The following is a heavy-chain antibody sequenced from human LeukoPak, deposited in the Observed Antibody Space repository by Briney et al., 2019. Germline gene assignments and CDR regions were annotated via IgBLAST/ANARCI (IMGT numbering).Heavy chain of an antibody. CDR3: ARAYPTQVGAQGY. V-gene: IGHV7-4-1*02. D-gene: IGHD1-26*01. J-gene: IGHJ4*02. CDR2: INTNTGNP. Sequence: ASVKVSCKASGYTFNKYAINWVRQAPGQGLEWMGWINTNTGNPSYGRDFTGRFAFSLDTSVSTAYLQISSLKAEDTAVYYCARAYPTQVGAQGYWGQGTLVTVSS. CDR1: GYTFNKYA.